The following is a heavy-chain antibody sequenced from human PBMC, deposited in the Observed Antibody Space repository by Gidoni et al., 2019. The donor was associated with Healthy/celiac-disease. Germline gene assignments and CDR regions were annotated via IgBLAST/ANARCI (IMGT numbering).Heavy chain of an antibody. V-gene: IGHV4-34*01. CDR1: GGSFSGYY. CDR2: INHSGST. Sequence: QVQLQQWGAGLLKPSATLSLTCAVYGGSFSGYYWSWIRQPPGKGLEWIGEINHSGSTNYNPSLKSRVTISVDTSKNQFSLKLSSVTAADTAVYYCALVEMATITRGDYWGQGTLVTVSS. CDR3: ALVEMATITRGDY. D-gene: IGHD5-12*01. J-gene: IGHJ4*02.